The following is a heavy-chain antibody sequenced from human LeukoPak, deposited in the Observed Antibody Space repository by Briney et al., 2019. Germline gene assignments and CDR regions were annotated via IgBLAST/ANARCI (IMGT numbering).Heavy chain of an antibody. CDR2: ISSSSSSI. Sequence: PGGSLRLSCVTSGFTFRNYSMNWVRQAPGKGLEWVSYISSSSSSIYYADAVKGRFTISRDNSKNTLYLQMNSLRAEDTAVYYCTRRAAALDAFDIWGQGTMVTVSS. CDR1: GFTFRNYS. J-gene: IGHJ3*02. V-gene: IGHV3-48*01. D-gene: IGHD6-13*01. CDR3: TRRAAALDAFDI.